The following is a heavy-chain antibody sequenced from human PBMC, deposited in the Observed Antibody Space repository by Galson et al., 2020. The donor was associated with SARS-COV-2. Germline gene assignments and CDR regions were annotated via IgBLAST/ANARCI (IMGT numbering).Heavy chain of an antibody. D-gene: IGHD3-3*01. J-gene: IGHJ6*02. CDR1: GGSISSYY. CDR2: IYTSGST. CDR3: ARAPNGYDFWSGYYYGMDV. Sequence: ETSETLSLTCTVSGGSISSYYWSWIRQPAGKGLEWIGRIYTSGSTNYNPSLTSRVTMSVDTSKNQFSLKLSSVTAADTAVYYCARAPNGYDFWSGYYYGMDVWGQGTTVTVSS. V-gene: IGHV4-4*07.